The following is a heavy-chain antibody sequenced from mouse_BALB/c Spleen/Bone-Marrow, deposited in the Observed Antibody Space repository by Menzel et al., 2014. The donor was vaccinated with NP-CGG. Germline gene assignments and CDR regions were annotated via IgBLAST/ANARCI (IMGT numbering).Heavy chain of an antibody. V-gene: IGHV5-17*02. Sequence: EVKLVESGGGLVQPGGSRKLSCAASGFTFSSFGMHWVRQAPEKGLEWVAYISSGSSTIYNADTVKGRFTISRDNPKNTLFLQMTSLRSEDTAMYYCTRKGALITHYYAMDYWGQGTSVTVSS. D-gene: IGHD2-4*01. CDR3: TRKGALITHYYAMDY. CDR2: ISSGSSTI. CDR1: GFTFSSFG. J-gene: IGHJ4*01.